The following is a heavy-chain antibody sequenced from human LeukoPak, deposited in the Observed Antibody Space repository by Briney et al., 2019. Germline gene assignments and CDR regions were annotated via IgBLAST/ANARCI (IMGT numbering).Heavy chain of an antibody. CDR1: GGSISSYY. CDR2: IYTSGST. V-gene: IGHV4-4*07. D-gene: IGHD2-2*01. Sequence: PSETLSLTCSVPGGSISSYYWSWIRQPAGKGLEWIGRIYTSGSTNYNPSLKSGVTMSVDTSKNQFSLKLSSVTAADTAVYYCARASGETCSSTSCPYYYYYMDVWGKGTTVTVSS. CDR3: ARASGETCSSTSCPYYYYYMDV. J-gene: IGHJ6*03.